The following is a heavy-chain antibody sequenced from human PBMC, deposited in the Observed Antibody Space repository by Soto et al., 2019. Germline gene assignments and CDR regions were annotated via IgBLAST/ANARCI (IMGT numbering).Heavy chain of an antibody. V-gene: IGHV4-31*03. J-gene: IGHJ5*02. CDR3: AGLGEYYQSLDP. CDR1: GGSISSGGYY. D-gene: IGHD2-2*01. CDR2: IYYSGST. Sequence: SETLSLTCTVSGGSISSGGYYWSWIRQHPGKGLEWIGYIYYSGSTYYNPSLKSRVTISVDTSKNQFSLKLSSVTAADTAVYYCAGLGEYYQSLDPWRPGSLVTVSS.